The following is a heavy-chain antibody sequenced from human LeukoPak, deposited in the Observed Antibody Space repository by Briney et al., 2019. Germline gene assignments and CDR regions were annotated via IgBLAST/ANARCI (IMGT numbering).Heavy chain of an antibody. D-gene: IGHD6-6*01. CDR2: VITIFGTA. CDR1: AGTFSSYT. V-gene: IGHV1-69*05. Sequence: SVKVSFKASAGTFSSYTISWVRQAPAQGLEWMGGVITIFGTANYAQKFQGRVTITTDESTSTAYMELSSLRSENTAVYYCAGEPRIAARRGALDIWGQGTMVTVSS. CDR3: AGEPRIAARRGALDI. J-gene: IGHJ3*02.